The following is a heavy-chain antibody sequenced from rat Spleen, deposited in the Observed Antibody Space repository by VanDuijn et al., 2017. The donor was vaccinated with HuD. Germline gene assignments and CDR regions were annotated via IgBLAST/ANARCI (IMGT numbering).Heavy chain of an antibody. V-gene: IGHV2-1*01. CDR2: IWGDGST. D-gene: IGHD1-2*01. Sequence: QVQLKESGPGLVQPSQTLSLSCTVSGFSLISNSLHWVRQPPGKGLEWMGGIWGDGSTDYNSALQSRLSISRDTSRSQVFLKMNSLQTEDIGTYYCARADVAAISTNGIWGQGIMVTVSS. CDR1: GFSLISNS. J-gene: IGHJ2*01. CDR3: ARADVAAISTNGI.